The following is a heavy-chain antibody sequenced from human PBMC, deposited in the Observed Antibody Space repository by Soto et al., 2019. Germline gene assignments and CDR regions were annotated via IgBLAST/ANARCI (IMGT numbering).Heavy chain of an antibody. CDR2: ISWNDDK. D-gene: IGHD1-1*01. Sequence: QITLKESGPPLVKPTQTLTLTCTFSGFSLSTIGEGVGWIRQPPGKALEWLALISWNDDKRYSPSLKSRVTSFTDTTKNDVVLTMTNMDSLDTATYYCSHRYDQKTDGPLGYWGQGTLVTVSS. CDR1: GFSLSTIGEG. V-gene: IGHV2-5*01. CDR3: SHRYDQKTDGPLGY. J-gene: IGHJ4*02.